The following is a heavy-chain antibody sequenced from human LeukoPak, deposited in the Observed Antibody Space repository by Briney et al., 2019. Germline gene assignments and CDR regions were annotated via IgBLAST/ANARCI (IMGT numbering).Heavy chain of an antibody. CDR1: GFTFSSYG. Sequence: GRSLSLSCAASGFTFSSYGIHWVRQAPGKGLEWVGVISYDGANKYYADSVKGRFTISRDNSKNTLYLQMNGLRAEDTAVYYCAKEHVLKGTADYWGQGTLVTVSS. CDR3: AKEHVLKGTADY. V-gene: IGHV3-30*18. J-gene: IGHJ4*02. CDR2: ISYDGANK. D-gene: IGHD1-7*01.